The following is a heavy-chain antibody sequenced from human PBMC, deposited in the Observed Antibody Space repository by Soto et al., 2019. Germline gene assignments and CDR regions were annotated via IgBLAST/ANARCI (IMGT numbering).Heavy chain of an antibody. CDR2: ISSSSSTI. D-gene: IGHD3-3*01. Sequence: GGSLRLSCAASGCTFSSYSMNWVRQAPGKGLEWVSYISSSSSTIYYADSVKGRFTISRDNAKNTLYLQINSLRDEDTAVYYCARAARVVYNWFDPWGQGALVTVSS. CDR1: GCTFSSYS. CDR3: ARAARVVYNWFDP. V-gene: IGHV3-48*02. J-gene: IGHJ5*02.